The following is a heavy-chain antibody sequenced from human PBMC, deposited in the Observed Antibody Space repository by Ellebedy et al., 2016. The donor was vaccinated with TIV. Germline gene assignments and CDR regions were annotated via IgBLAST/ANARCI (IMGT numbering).Heavy chain of an antibody. CDR1: GFTFSSYA. Sequence: GESLKISCAASGFTFSSYAMSWVRQAPGKGLEWVSIITGTGGSINYADSVKGRFTISRDNSKNTLHLQMDILRVEDTAVYYCATRLGEGIQLWGGFDYWGQGTLVTVSS. D-gene: IGHD5-18*01. CDR3: ATRLGEGIQLWGGFDY. CDR2: ITGTGGSI. V-gene: IGHV3-23*01. J-gene: IGHJ4*02.